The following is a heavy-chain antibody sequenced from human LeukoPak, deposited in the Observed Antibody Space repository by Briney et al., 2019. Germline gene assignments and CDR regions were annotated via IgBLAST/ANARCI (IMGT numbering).Heavy chain of an antibody. Sequence: EPGGSLRLSCAASGFIFRNFGMSWIRQAPGKGLEWVSHISDVVAHTWYADSVKGRFIISRDNSNSRVFLQMNSLRPEDTALYYCAKDNYGGVYASWGQGTLVTVSS. CDR2: ISDVVAHT. J-gene: IGHJ5*02. CDR3: AKDNYGGVYAS. CDR1: GFIFRNFG. D-gene: IGHD3-16*01. V-gene: IGHV3-23*01.